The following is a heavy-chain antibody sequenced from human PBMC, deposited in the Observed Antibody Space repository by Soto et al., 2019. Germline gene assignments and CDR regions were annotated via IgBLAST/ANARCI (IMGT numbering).Heavy chain of an antibody. D-gene: IGHD6-13*01. V-gene: IGHV1-46*01. CDR1: GYTFTSYY. Sequence: ASVMVSCKASGYTFTSYYMHWVRQAPGQGLEWMGIINPSGGSTSYAQKFQGRVTMTRDTSTSTVYMELSSLRSEDTAVYYCAILAAAGTGVDYWGQGTLVTVSS. CDR3: AILAAAGTGVDY. CDR2: INPSGGST. J-gene: IGHJ4*02.